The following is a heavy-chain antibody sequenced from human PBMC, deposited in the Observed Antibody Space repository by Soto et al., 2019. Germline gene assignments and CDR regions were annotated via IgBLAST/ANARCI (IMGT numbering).Heavy chain of an antibody. D-gene: IGHD3-22*01. J-gene: IGHJ4*02. CDR1: GFTFSSYA. V-gene: IGHV3-30*18. CDR3: AKGGSSGSYDY. CDR2: ISYDGSNK. Sequence: PGGSLRLFCAASGFTFSSYAMHWVRQAPGKGLEWVAVISYDGSNKYYADSVKGRFTISRDNFKNTLYLQMSSLRAEDTALCYCAKGGSSGSYDYWREGSLVPVSS.